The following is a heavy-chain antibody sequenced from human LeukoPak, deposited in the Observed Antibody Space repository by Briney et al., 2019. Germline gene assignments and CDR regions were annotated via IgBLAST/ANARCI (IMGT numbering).Heavy chain of an antibody. J-gene: IGHJ4*02. CDR2: IYTSGST. V-gene: IGHV4-4*07. CDR1: GGSXXXYY. D-gene: IGHD6-19*01. CDR3: ARDRSSGWTWGVYFDY. Sequence: GGSXXXYYWSWIRQPAGKGLEWIGRIYTSGSTNYNPSLKSRVTMSVDTSKNQFSLKLSSVTAADTAVYYCARDRSSGWTWGVYFDYWGQGTLVTVSS.